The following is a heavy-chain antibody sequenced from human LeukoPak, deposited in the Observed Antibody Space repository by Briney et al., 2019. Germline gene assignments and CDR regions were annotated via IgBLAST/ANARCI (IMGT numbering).Heavy chain of an antibody. D-gene: IGHD4-17*01. CDR3: AKDPNGDYIGAFDF. V-gene: IGHV3-53*01. Sequence: PGGSLRPSYAASGFTVSSNYMSWVRQAPGKGLEWVSVIYGGGSTYYADSVKGRFTISRDNSKNTLYLQMSSLRAEDTAVYYCAKDPNGDYIGAFDFWGQGTMVTVSS. CDR2: IYGGGST. J-gene: IGHJ3*01. CDR1: GFTVSSNY.